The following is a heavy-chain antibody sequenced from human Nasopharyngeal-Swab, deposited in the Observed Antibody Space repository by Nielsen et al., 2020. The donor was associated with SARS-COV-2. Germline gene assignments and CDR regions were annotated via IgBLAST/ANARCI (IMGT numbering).Heavy chain of an antibody. Sequence: RQAPGKGLEWIGYIYYSGSTYYNPSLKSRVTISVDTSKNQFSLKLSSVTAEDTAVYYCAKDLVRTAMVLPVGRFDYWGQGTLVTVSS. V-gene: IGHV4-31*02. D-gene: IGHD5-18*01. CDR3: AKDLVRTAMVLPVGRFDY. J-gene: IGHJ4*02. CDR2: IYYSGST.